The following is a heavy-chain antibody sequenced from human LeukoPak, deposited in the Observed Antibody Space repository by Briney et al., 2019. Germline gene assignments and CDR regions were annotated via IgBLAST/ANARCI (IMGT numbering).Heavy chain of an antibody. CDR3: ASYRELDDYHAFDI. CDR1: GGTFSSYA. D-gene: IGHD3-10*01. V-gene: IGHV1-69*05. Sequence: GASVKVSCKASGGTFSSYAISWVRQAPGQGLEWMGGIIPIFGTANYAQKFQGRVTITTDESTSTAYMELSSLRSEDTGVYYCASYRELDDYHAFDIWGQGTMVTVSS. J-gene: IGHJ3*02. CDR2: IIPIFGTA.